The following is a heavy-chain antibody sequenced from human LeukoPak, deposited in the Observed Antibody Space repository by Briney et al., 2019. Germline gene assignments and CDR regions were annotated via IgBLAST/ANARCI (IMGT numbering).Heavy chain of an antibody. CDR2: IIPILGIA. CDR1: GGTFSSYA. J-gene: IGHJ4*02. Sequence: VASVKVSCKASGGTFSSYAIGWVRQAPGQGLEWMGRIIPILGIANYAQKFQGRVTITADKSTSTAYMELSSLRSEDTAVYYCAREDIVATIALFDYWGQGTLVTVSS. CDR3: AREDIVATIALFDY. V-gene: IGHV1-69*04. D-gene: IGHD5-12*01.